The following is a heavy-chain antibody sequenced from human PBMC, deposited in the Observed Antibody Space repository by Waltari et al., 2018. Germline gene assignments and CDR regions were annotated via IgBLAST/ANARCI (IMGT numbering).Heavy chain of an antibody. CDR3: ARVSVASCTVGRCPSWFDP. CDR1: GGSINPYY. J-gene: IGHJ5*02. Sequence: QVQLQESGPGLVKPSETLSLTCPVPGGSINPYYCSWIRQPAGKGLEWIGRIYTSGSTNYNPSLKGRVAMSVDTSKNQFSLKLKSVTPADTAVYYCARVSVASCTVGRCPSWFDPWGQGTLVTVSS. CDR2: IYTSGST. V-gene: IGHV4-4*07. D-gene: IGHD2-15*01.